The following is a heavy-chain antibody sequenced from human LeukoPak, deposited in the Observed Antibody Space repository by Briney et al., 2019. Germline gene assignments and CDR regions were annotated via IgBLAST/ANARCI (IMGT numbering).Heavy chain of an antibody. J-gene: IGHJ3*01. Sequence: ASVKVSFKASGYTFTDYYVHWMRQAPGQGLEWMGWINLNSGDTRYAQRFQGRLTVTRDTSISTAYMDLNGLRSDDTAVYYCARDSIEAPGLVFGFWGQGTMVTISS. D-gene: IGHD6-13*01. CDR3: ARDSIEAPGLVFGF. CDR1: GYTFTDYY. V-gene: IGHV1-2*02. CDR2: INLNSGDT.